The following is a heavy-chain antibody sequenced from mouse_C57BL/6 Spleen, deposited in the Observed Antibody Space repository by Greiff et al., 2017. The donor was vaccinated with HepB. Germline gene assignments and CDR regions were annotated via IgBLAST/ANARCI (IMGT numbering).Heavy chain of an antibody. J-gene: IGHJ4*01. CDR2: IDPSDSYT. V-gene: IGHV1-69*01. CDR3: ARKGNAMDY. CDR1: GYTFTSYW. Sequence: VQLQQPGAELVMPGASVKLSCKASGYTFTSYWMHWVKQRPGQGLEWIGEIDPSDSYTNYNQKFKGKSTLTVDKSSSTAYMQRSSLTSEDSAVYYCARKGNAMDYWGQGTSVTVSS.